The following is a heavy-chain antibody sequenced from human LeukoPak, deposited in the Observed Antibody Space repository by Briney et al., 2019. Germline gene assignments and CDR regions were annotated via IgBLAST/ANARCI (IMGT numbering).Heavy chain of an antibody. CDR3: VKDLRSDFMGVLSRYLSY. Sequence: PGGSLRLSCAASGFTFSSYSMNWVRQAPGKGLEWVSSISRSSSYIYYADSVKGRFTISRDNSKNTLYLQMSSLRAEDTAVYLCVKDLRSDFMGVLSRYLSYWGQGTLVTVSS. CDR1: GFTFSSYS. J-gene: IGHJ4*02. D-gene: IGHD2/OR15-2a*01. V-gene: IGHV3-21*01. CDR2: ISRSSSYI.